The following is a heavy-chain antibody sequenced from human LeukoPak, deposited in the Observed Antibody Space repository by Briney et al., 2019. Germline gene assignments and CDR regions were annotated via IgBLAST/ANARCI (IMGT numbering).Heavy chain of an antibody. V-gene: IGHV3-30*18. Sequence: GGSLRLSCAASGFTFSSSGMHWVRQAPGTGLEWVAFISHEGIEKYYADSVKGRFTISRDNSKNTLYLQMNSLRAEDTAVYYCAKARWSGPFYFDYWGQGTLVTVSS. CDR2: ISHEGIEK. CDR1: GFTFSSSG. D-gene: IGHD3-3*01. CDR3: AKARWSGPFYFDY. J-gene: IGHJ4*02.